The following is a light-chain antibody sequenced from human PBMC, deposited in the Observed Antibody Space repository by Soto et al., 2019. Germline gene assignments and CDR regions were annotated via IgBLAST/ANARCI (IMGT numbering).Light chain of an antibody. Sequence: DIQMTQSPSSLSASVGDRVTITCRASQGIRNDLTWYQQKLGKAPKRLITAASSLESGVPSRFSGSGSGTEFTLTISSLQPEDLAAYYCLQHNSEPVTFGGGTKVEIE. J-gene: IGKJ4*01. CDR2: AAS. V-gene: IGKV1-17*01. CDR3: LQHNSEPVT. CDR1: QGIRND.